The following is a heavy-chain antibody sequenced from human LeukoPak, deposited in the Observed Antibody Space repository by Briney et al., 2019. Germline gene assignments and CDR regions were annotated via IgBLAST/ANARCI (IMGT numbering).Heavy chain of an antibody. CDR1: GDSIRTYY. V-gene: IGHV4-59*01. CDR2: IYDSGST. D-gene: IGHD3-16*02. J-gene: IGHJ4*02. Sequence: SETLSLTCTVSGDSIRTYYWNWHRQSPGKGLEWIGYIYDSGSTNFNPSLKSRLTISIDTSKNQFFLKLNSVTAADTAIYYCARENHDCVWGYYRSKEFFDSWGQGTLVTVSS. CDR3: ARENHDCVWGYYRSKEFFDS.